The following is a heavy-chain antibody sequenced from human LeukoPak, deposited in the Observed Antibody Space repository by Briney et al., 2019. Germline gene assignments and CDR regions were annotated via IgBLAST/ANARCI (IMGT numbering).Heavy chain of an antibody. D-gene: IGHD2/OR15-2a*01. V-gene: IGHV1-2*02. CDR1: GYTFTSYG. CDR3: AREESGYMDV. Sequence: GASVKVSCKASGYTFTSYGISWVRQAPGQGLEWMGWINPNSGGTNYAQKFQGRVTMTRDTSISTAYMELSRLRSDDTAVYYCAREESGYMDVWGKGTTVTISS. CDR2: INPNSGGT. J-gene: IGHJ6*03.